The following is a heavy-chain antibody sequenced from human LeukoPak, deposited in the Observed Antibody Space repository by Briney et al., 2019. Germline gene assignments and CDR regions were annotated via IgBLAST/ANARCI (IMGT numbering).Heavy chain of an antibody. J-gene: IGHJ4*02. D-gene: IGHD5-18*01. CDR2: ISTYNGDT. V-gene: IGHV1-18*01. Sequence: ASVKVSRKASGYTFTSYGINWVRQAPGQGLEWMGWISTYNGDTNYAQKLQDRVTMTTDTSTSTAYMELRSLRSDDTAVYYCARGSSYGFSMGYWGQGTLVTVSS. CDR3: ARGSSYGFSMGY. CDR1: GYTFTSYG.